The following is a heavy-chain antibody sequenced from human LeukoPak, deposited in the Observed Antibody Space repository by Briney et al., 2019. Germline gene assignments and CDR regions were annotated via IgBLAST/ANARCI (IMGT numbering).Heavy chain of an antibody. J-gene: IGHJ2*01. Sequence: PSETLSLTCTISGGSISSYYWSWIRQPPGKGLEWIGYIYYSGSTNYNPSLKSRVTISVDTSKNQFSLKLSSVTAADTAVYYCVRVPNPEWMRYFDLWGRGTLVTVSS. CDR1: GGSISSYY. V-gene: IGHV4-59*01. D-gene: IGHD3-3*01. CDR3: VRVPNPEWMRYFDL. CDR2: IYYSGST.